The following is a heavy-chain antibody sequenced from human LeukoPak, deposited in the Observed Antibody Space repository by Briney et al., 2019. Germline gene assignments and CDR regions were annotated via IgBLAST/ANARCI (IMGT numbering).Heavy chain of an antibody. D-gene: IGHD3-3*01. CDR1: GFTFTSSA. CDR3: AAAGWYYDFWSGPPASHWFDP. V-gene: IGHV1-58*02. J-gene: IGHJ5*02. CDR2: IVVGSGNT. Sequence: GASVKVSCKASGFTFTSSAMQWVRQARGQRLESIGWIVVGSGNTNYAQKFQERVTITRDMSTSTAYMELSSLRSEDTAVYYCAAAGWYYDFWSGPPASHWFDPWGQGTLVTVSS.